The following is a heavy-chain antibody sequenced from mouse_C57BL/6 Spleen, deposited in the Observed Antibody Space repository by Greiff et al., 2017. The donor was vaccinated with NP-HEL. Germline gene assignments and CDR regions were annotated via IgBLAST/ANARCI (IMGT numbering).Heavy chain of an antibody. CDR1: GFTFSSYG. J-gene: IGHJ4*01. D-gene: IGHD2-4*01. CDR3: ARGDYDLYYAMDY. Sequence: EVKVVESGGDLVKPGGSLKLSCAASGFTFSSYGMSWVRQTPDKRLEWVATISSGGSYTYYPDSVKGRFTISRDNAKNSLYLQMSSLKSEDTAMYYCARGDYDLYYAMDYWGQGTSVTVSS. V-gene: IGHV5-6*01. CDR2: ISSGGSYT.